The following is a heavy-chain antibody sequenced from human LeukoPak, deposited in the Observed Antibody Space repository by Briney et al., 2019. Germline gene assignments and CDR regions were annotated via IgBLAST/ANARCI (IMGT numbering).Heavy chain of an antibody. D-gene: IGHD6-19*01. V-gene: IGHV3-74*01. CDR3: ARGPWSSGWYFDY. CDR2: INSDGSST. J-gene: IGHJ4*02. CDR1: GFTFASYA. Sequence: GGSLRLSCAASGFTFASYAMSWVRQAPGKGLVWVSRINSDGSSTSYADSVKGRFTISRDNAKNTLYLQMNSLRAEDTAVYYCARGPWSSGWYFDYWGQGTLVTVSS.